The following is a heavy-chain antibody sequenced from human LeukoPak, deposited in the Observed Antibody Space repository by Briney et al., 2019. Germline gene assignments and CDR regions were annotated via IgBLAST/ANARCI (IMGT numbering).Heavy chain of an antibody. J-gene: IGHJ4*02. CDR1: GGSISSYY. D-gene: IGHD3-22*01. V-gene: IGHV4-59*08. CDR3: ASDISDRRFFY. CDR2: IHYSGST. Sequence: KSSETLSLTCTVSGGSISSYYWSWIRQPPGRGLEWIGNIHYSGSTKYNPSLKSRVTISVDTSKNQFSLKLTSVTAADTAVYYCASDISDRRFFYWGQGTLVTVSS.